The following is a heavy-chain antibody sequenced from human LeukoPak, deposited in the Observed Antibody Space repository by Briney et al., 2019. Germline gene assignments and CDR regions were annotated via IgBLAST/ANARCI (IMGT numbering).Heavy chain of an antibody. Sequence: SVKVSCKASGYTFTSYAMNWVRQAPGQGLEWMGGIIPIFGTANYAQKFQGRVTITADESTSTAYMELSSLRSEDTAVYYCARVDYYGSGHHYYYYYGMDVWGQGTTVTVSS. CDR1: GYTFTSYA. D-gene: IGHD3-10*01. CDR3: ARVDYYGSGHHYYYYYGMDV. J-gene: IGHJ6*02. CDR2: IIPIFGTA. V-gene: IGHV1-69*13.